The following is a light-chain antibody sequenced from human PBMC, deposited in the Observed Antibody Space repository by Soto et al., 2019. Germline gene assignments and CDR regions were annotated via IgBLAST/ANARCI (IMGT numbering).Light chain of an antibody. J-gene: IGKJ1*01. Sequence: DIQMTQSPSSVSASVGDRVTITCRASQGISSWLAWHQQKPGKAPKLLIYAASSLQSGVPSRFSGSGSGTDFTLTISRLEPEDFAVYYCQQYGSSPSWTFGQGTKVDIK. V-gene: IGKV1-12*02. CDR2: AAS. CDR3: QQYGSSPSWT. CDR1: QGISSW.